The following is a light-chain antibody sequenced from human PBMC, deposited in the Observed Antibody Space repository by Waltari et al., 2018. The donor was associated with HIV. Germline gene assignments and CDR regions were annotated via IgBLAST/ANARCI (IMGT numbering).Light chain of an antibody. CDR1: SSDIGADDF. J-gene: IGLJ2*01. Sequence: QSALTQPPSASGSLGQSVTISCTGSSSDIGADDFVSWFQQHPHSAPKLLLYEVTRGPSSGSDRFSGSRCGNTGFLSVAGLQPVDEATYFCSSYGDSLKVLFGGGTNVTVL. CDR3: SSYGDSLKVL. V-gene: IGLV2-8*01. CDR2: EVT.